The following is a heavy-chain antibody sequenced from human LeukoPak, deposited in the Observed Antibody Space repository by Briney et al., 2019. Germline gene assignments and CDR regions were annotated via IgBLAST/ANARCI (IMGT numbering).Heavy chain of an antibody. V-gene: IGHV4-61*02. Sequence: PSQTLSLTCTVSGGSISSGSYYWSWIRQPAGKGLEWIGRIYTSGSTNYNPSLKSRVTISVDTSKNQFSLKLSSVTAADTAVYYCTRGRELLDEFDYWGQGTLVTVSS. CDR1: GGSISSGSYY. D-gene: IGHD1-26*01. CDR2: IYTSGST. J-gene: IGHJ4*02. CDR3: TRGRELLDEFDY.